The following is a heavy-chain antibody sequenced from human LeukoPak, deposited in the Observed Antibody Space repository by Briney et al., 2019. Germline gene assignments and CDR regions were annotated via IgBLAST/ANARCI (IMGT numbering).Heavy chain of an antibody. CDR3: ASPYTTGYYGMDV. CDR1: GYTFSSYG. D-gene: IGHD1-1*01. J-gene: IGHJ6*02. V-gene: IGHV1-18*01. CDR2: ISAYNGNT. Sequence: ASVKVSCKASGYTFSSYGISWVRQAPGQGLEWMGWISAYNGNTNYAQKLQGRVTMTTDTSTSTAYMELRSLRSDDTAVYYCASPYTTGYYGMDVWGQGTTVTVSS.